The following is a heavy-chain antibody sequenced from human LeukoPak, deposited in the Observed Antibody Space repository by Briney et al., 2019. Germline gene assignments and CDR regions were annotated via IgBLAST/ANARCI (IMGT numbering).Heavy chain of an antibody. D-gene: IGHD5-24*01. J-gene: IGHJ4*02. CDR1: GYTFTGYS. V-gene: IGHV7-4-1*02. CDR3: ARDAATINFDY. Sequence: GASVKVSCKASGYTFTGYSINWVRQASGQGLEWMGWINIYTGNPTYAQGFTGRFVFSLDTSVSTAYLQISSLKAEDTAVYYCARDAATINFDYWGQGTLVTVSS. CDR2: INIYTGNP.